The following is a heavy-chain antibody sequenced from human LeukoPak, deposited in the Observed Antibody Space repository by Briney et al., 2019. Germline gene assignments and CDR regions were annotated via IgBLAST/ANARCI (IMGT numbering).Heavy chain of an antibody. Sequence: SQTLSLTFVISGDGVSTNNAAAWNWCRQSPSGGLEWLGRTYYRSKWFNEYAISVKSRMLINADTTRNQFYLQLKSVTPEDPAMYSCARGPRNAFDSWGQGTLLTVSS. CDR3: ARGPRNAFDS. CDR2: TYYRSKWFN. J-gene: IGHJ4*02. V-gene: IGHV6-1*01. CDR1: GDGVSTNNAAA.